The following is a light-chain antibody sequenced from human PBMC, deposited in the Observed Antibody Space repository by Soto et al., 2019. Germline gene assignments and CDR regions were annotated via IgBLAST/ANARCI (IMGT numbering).Light chain of an antibody. V-gene: IGKV1-5*03. CDR1: QTISSW. J-gene: IGKJ1*01. Sequence: DIQMTQSPSTLSGSVGDRVTITCRASQTISSWLAWYQQKPGKAPKLLIYKASTLKSGVPSRFSGSGSGTEFTLTISSLQPDDFATYYCQHYNSYQGTFGQGTKV. CDR3: QHYNSYQGT. CDR2: KAS.